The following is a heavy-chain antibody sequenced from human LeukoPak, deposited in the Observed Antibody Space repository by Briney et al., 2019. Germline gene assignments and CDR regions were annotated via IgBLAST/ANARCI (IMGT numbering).Heavy chain of an antibody. CDR2: INPNSGGT. J-gene: IGHJ4*02. D-gene: IGHD6-19*01. V-gene: IGHV1-2*02. CDR3: ATGDPIAVAGYFDY. CDR1: GYTFTGYY. Sequence: ASVKVSCKASGYTFTGYYMHWVRQAPGQGLEWMGWINPNSGGTNYAQKFQGRVTMTEDTSTDTAYMELSSLRSEDTAVYYCATGDPIAVAGYFDYWGQGTLVTVSS.